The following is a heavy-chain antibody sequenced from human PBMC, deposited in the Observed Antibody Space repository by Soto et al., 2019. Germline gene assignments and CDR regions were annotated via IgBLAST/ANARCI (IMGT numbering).Heavy chain of an antibody. Sequence: ASETLSLTCAVYGGSFSGYYWSWIRQPPGKGLEWIGEINHSGSTNYNPSLKSRVTISVDTSKNQFSLKLSSVTAADTAVYYCAREGVTSYYYDSSGYPFDYWGQGTLVTVSS. V-gene: IGHV4-34*01. CDR1: GGSFSGYY. CDR3: AREGVTSYYYDSSGYPFDY. CDR2: INHSGST. J-gene: IGHJ4*02. D-gene: IGHD3-22*01.